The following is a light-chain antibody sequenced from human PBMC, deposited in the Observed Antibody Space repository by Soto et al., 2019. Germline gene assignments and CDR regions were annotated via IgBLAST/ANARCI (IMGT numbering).Light chain of an antibody. CDR3: AAWDDSLNGFYV. Sequence: QSALTQPPSASATPGQRVTISCSGSSSNIGSNAVNWYQQLPGTAPKVLIYRSNLRPSGVPDRFSGSKSGTSASLAISGLQSEDEADYYCAAWDDSLNGFYVFGTGTKLTVL. CDR2: RSN. CDR1: SSNIGSNA. J-gene: IGLJ1*01. V-gene: IGLV1-44*01.